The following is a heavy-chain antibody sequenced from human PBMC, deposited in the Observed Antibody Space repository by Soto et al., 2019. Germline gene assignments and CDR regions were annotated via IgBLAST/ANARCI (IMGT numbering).Heavy chain of an antibody. CDR1: GGSVSGGGYY. CDR3: AGSPALSMFDY. V-gene: IGHV4-31*03. Sequence: QVQLQESGPGLVKSSQTLSLTCSVSGGSVSGGGYYWSWIRQLPGKGLDWIGYIYHTGDAFYNPSLMSRVTILLDTSKSQFSLKLTSVTAADTAMYFCAGSPALSMFDYWGQGTLVTVSS. CDR2: IYHTGDA. J-gene: IGHJ4*02. D-gene: IGHD1-26*01.